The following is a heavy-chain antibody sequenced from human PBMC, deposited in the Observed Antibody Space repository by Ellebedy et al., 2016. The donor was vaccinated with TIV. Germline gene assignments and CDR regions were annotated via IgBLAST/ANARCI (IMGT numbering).Heavy chain of an antibody. CDR3: AKEKERIIDY. J-gene: IGHJ4*02. CDR1: GFTFDDYT. D-gene: IGHD1-1*01. Sequence: PGGSLRLSCAASGFTFDDYTMHWLRQAPGKGLEWVSLFNWNGGFTYYADSGKDRFTISRDNGYASVYLQMNSLRTEDTALYFCAKEKERIIDYWGQGTLVTVSS. V-gene: IGHV3-43*01. CDR2: FNWNGGFT.